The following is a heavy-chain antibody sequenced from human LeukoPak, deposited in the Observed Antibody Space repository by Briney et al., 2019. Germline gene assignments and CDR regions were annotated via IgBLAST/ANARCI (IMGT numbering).Heavy chain of an antibody. J-gene: IGHJ6*02. CDR2: ISYDGSNK. CDR1: GFTFNNYG. D-gene: IGHD4-17*01. V-gene: IGHV3-30*18. Sequence: PGRSLRLSCAASGFTFNNYGMHWVRQAPGKGLEWVAVISYDGSNKYYADSVKGRFTISRDNSKNTLYLQMNSLRAEDTAVYYCAKDYADYGDYPYYYGMDVWGQGTTVTVSS. CDR3: AKDYADYGDYPYYYGMDV.